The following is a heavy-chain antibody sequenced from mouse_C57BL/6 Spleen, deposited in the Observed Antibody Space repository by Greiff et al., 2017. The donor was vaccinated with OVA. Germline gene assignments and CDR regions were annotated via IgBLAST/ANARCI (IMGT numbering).Heavy chain of an antibody. D-gene: IGHD2-12*01. CDR1: GFTFSSYA. Sequence: EVMLVESGEGLVKPGGSLKLSCAASGFTFSSYAMSWVRQTPEKRLEWVAYISSGGDYIYYADTVKGRVTISRDNARNTLYLQMSSLKSEDTAMYYCTRVSYSNYAMDYWGQGTSVTVSS. J-gene: IGHJ4*01. CDR3: TRVSYSNYAMDY. CDR2: ISSGGDYI. V-gene: IGHV5-9-1*02.